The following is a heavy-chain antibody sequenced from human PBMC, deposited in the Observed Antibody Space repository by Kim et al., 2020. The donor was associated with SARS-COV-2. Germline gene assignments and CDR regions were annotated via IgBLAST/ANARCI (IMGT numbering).Heavy chain of an antibody. J-gene: IGHJ4*02. V-gene: IGHV3-9*01. D-gene: IGHD1-1*01. Sequence: GYADSVKGRFTISRDNAKNSLYLQMNSLRAEDTALYYCAKDPSWNEGYFDYWGQGTLVTVSS. CDR3: AKDPSWNEGYFDY.